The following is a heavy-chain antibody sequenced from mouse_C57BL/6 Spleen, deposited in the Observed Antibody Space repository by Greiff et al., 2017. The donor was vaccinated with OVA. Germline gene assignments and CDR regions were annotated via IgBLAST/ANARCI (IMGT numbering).Heavy chain of an antibody. CDR2: ISYDGSN. CDR3: AREGTAQAKYYYAMDY. D-gene: IGHD3-2*02. CDR1: GYSITSGYY. V-gene: IGHV3-6*01. Sequence: VQLKESGPGLVKPSQSLSLTCSVTGYSITSGYYWNWIRQFPGNKLEWMGYISYDGSNNYNPSLTNRISITRDTSKNQFFLKLNSVTTEDTATYYCAREGTAQAKYYYAMDYWGQGTSVTVSS. J-gene: IGHJ4*01.